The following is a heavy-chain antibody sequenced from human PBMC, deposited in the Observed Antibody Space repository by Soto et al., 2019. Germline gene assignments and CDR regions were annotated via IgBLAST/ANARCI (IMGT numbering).Heavy chain of an antibody. CDR2: IRSKAYGGTT. CDR3: TRGLVDLRYFDWLFLDYYYGMDV. D-gene: IGHD3-9*01. Sequence: SLRLSCTASGFTFGDSAMSWVRQAPGKGLEWVGFIRSKAYGGTTEYAASVKGRFTISRDDSKSIAYLQMNSLKTEDTAVYYCTRGLVDLRYFDWLFLDYYYGMDVWGQGTTVTVSS. V-gene: IGHV3-49*04. J-gene: IGHJ6*02. CDR1: GFTFGDSA.